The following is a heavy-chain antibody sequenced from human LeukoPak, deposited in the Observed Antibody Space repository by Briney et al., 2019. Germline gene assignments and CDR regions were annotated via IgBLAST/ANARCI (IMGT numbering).Heavy chain of an antibody. D-gene: IGHD3-9*01. CDR3: AREAGDDILTGYHAFDI. CDR1: GGSFSGYY. CDR2: INHSGST. Sequence: RSETLSLTCAVYGGSFSGYYWSWIRQPPGKGLEWIGEINHSGSTNYNPSLKSRVTISVDTSKNQFSLKLSSVTAADTAVYYCAREAGDDILTGYHAFDIWGQGTMVTVSS. V-gene: IGHV4-34*01. J-gene: IGHJ3*02.